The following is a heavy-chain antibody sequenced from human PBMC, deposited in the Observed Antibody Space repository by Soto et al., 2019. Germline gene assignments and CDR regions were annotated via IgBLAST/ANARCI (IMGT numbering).Heavy chain of an antibody. CDR3: ARVPDYYGSGSSFDD. Sequence: SETLSLTCTVSGGSISSGGYYWSWIRQHPGKGLEWIGYIYYSGSTYYNPSLKSRVTISVDTSKNQFSLKLSSVTAADTAVYYCARVPDYYGSGSSFDDWGQGTLVTVSS. V-gene: IGHV4-31*03. CDR2: IYYSGST. CDR1: GGSISSGGYY. D-gene: IGHD3-10*01. J-gene: IGHJ4*02.